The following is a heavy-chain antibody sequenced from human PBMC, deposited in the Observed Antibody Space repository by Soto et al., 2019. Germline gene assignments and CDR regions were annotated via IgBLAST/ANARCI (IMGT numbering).Heavy chain of an antibody. Sequence: VQLVESGGGLVQPGGSLRLSCAASGFTFSSYWMHWVRQAPGKGLVWVSHINTEGTVTNYADSVKGRFTISRDNAKNTLYLQMNSLRAEDTAVYYCTRDAEQLGTNWFDPWGQGTLVTVSS. V-gene: IGHV3-74*01. CDR3: TRDAEQLGTNWFDP. D-gene: IGHD6-13*01. CDR2: INTEGTVT. CDR1: GFTFSSYW. J-gene: IGHJ5*02.